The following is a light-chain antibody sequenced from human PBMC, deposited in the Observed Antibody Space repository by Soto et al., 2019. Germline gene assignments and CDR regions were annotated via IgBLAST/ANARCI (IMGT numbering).Light chain of an antibody. CDR3: SSYTSSTTLVV. CDR2: EVS. V-gene: IGLV2-14*01. J-gene: IGLJ2*01. CDR1: SSDVGGYNY. Sequence: QSVLTQPASVSGSPGQSITISCTGTSSDVGGYNYVSWYRQHPGKAPKLMIYEVSNRPSGVSDRFSGSKSDNTASLTISGLQAEDEADYDCSSYTSSTTLVVFGGGNKLTVL.